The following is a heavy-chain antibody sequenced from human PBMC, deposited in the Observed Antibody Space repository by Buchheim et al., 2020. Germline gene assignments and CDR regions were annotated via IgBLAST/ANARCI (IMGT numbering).Heavy chain of an antibody. Sequence: QVQLVQSGAEVKKPGASVKVSCKASGYTFTSYDINWVRQATGQGLEWMGWMNPNSGNTGYAQKFQGRVTMTRNTSISTAYMELSSLRSEDTAVYYCARGTDPKQWLVWSTYYFDYWDQGTL. CDR2: MNPNSGNT. CDR1: GYTFTSYD. J-gene: IGHJ4*02. V-gene: IGHV1-8*01. CDR3: ARGTDPKQWLVWSTYYFDY. D-gene: IGHD6-19*01.